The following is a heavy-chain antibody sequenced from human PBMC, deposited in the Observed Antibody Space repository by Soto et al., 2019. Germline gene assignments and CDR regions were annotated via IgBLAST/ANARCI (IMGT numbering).Heavy chain of an antibody. CDR1: GFTFSSYA. D-gene: IGHD3-22*01. CDR3: ARSHDSRGDTYYYGMDV. J-gene: IGHJ6*02. V-gene: IGHV3-30-3*01. Sequence: GGSLRLSCAASGFTFSSYAMHWVRQAPDKGLEWVAVISYDGSNKYYADSVKGRFTVSRDNSKNTLYLQMNSLRAEDTAVYYCARSHDSRGDTYYYGMDVWGQGTTVTVSS. CDR2: ISYDGSNK.